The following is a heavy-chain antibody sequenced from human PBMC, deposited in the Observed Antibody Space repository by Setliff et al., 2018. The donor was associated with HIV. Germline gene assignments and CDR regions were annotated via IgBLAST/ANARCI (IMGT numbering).Heavy chain of an antibody. D-gene: IGHD5-12*01. V-gene: IGHV4-34*01. Sequence: SETLSLTCAVYGGSFSGDYWVWIRQSPGKGLEWIGDISQTRSTNYNPSLKSRVTMSIDTSKSQFSLKLSSVTAADTAVYYCAFSKQMATMAFDYWGQGALVTVSS. J-gene: IGHJ4*02. CDR2: ISQTRST. CDR1: GGSFSGDY. CDR3: AFSKQMATMAFDY.